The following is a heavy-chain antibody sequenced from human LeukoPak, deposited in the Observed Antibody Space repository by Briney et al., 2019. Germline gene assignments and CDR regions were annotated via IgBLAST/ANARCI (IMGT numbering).Heavy chain of an antibody. CDR3: ARVSSGYTNWFDP. CDR1: GGSISSYY. V-gene: IGHV4-59*01. Sequence: SETLSLTCTVSGGSISSYYWSWIRQPPGKGLEGIGYIYYSGSTNYNPSLTSRVTISVDTSKNQFSLKLSSVTAADTAVYYCARVSSGYTNWFDPWGQGTLVTVSS. CDR2: IYYSGST. D-gene: IGHD3-22*01. J-gene: IGHJ5*02.